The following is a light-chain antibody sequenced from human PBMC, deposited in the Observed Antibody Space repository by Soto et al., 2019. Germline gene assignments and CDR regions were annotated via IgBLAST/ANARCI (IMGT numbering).Light chain of an antibody. V-gene: IGKV3-20*01. Sequence: EIVLTQSPGTLSLSPGERATLSCRASQTVSSSYLVWYQQKPGQALRLLIYGASSRATGIPDRFSGSGSGTDFALTISRLEPEDFAVYYCQHYSALPSTFGQGTKLQI. CDR2: GAS. J-gene: IGKJ2*01. CDR3: QHYSALPST. CDR1: QTVSSSY.